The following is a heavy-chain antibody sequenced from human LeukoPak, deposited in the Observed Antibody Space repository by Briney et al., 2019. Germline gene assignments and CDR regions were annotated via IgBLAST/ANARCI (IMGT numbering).Heavy chain of an antibody. V-gene: IGHV4-59*01. CDR1: GGSIRSYY. CDR2: IYYSGST. Sequence: SETLSLTCTVSGGSIRSYYWSWIRQPPGKGLEWIGYIYYSGSTSSNPSLKSRATISVDTSKNQFSLKLASVTAADTAVYYCARAPGYYGSGSPYLDSWGQGALVTVSS. J-gene: IGHJ4*02. CDR3: ARAPGYYGSGSPYLDS. D-gene: IGHD3-10*01.